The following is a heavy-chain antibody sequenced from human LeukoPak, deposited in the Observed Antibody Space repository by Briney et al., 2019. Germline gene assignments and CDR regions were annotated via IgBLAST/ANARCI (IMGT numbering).Heavy chain of an antibody. CDR3: ARDWSYYGSGSSRFDY. CDR2: XXXDGSDK. J-gene: IGHJ4*02. Sequence: GGSLRLSCAASGFTFSSYWMSWVRQAPGKGLXXXXXXXXDGSDKYYVDSVKGRFTISRDNSKNTLSLQMNSLRTEDTAVYYCARDWSYYGSGSSRFDYWGQGTLVTVSS. D-gene: IGHD3-10*01. CDR1: GFTFSSYW. V-gene: IGHV3-7*01.